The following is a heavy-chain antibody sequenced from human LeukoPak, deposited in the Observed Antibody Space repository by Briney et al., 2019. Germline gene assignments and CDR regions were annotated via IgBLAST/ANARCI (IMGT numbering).Heavy chain of an antibody. CDR2: IKQDGSEK. D-gene: IGHD6-13*01. CDR1: GFTFSSYW. V-gene: IGHV3-7*01. Sequence: GGSLRLSCAASGFTFSSYWMSWVRQAPGKGLEWVANIKQDGSEKYYVDSVKGRFTISRDNAKNSLYLQMNSLRAEDTAVYYCASMLSSSWYYYYYGMDVWGQGTTVTVSS. J-gene: IGHJ6*02. CDR3: ASMLSSSWYYYYYGMDV.